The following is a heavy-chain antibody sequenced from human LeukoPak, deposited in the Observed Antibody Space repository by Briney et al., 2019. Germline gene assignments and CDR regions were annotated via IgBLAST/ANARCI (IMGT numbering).Heavy chain of an antibody. J-gene: IGHJ4*02. D-gene: IGHD6-13*01. V-gene: IGHV4-61*02. CDR1: GGSISSGSYY. CDR3: ASYSSSWYVIDY. CDR2: IYTSGST. Sequence: PSQTLSHTCTVSGGSISSGSYYWSWIRQPAGKGLEWIVRIYTSGSTNYNPSLESRITISVDTSKIKLSLNLSFLSAADTAVYYCASYSSSWYVIDYWGQETLVTVST.